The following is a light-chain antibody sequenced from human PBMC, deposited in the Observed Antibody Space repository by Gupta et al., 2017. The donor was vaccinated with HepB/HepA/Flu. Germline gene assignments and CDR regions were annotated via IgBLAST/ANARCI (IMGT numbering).Light chain of an antibody. Sequence: EIVSTQPPATRSLSPGERATLSCRASQSIRSNLLVWYQQKLGQAPRLLIYDASKRATGIPDRFSGSGSGTDFTLTISRLEPEDFAVYYCQQYAISPLTFGQGTRLEIK. CDR2: DAS. CDR1: QSIRSNL. J-gene: IGKJ5*01. V-gene: IGKV3-20*01. CDR3: QQYAISPLT.